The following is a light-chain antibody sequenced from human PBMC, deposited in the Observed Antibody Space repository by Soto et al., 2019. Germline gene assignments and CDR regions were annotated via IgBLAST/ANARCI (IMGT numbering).Light chain of an antibody. Sequence: EIVLTQSPGTLSLSPGERGTVSCRASQIVNSKYLAWYQHRPGQAPRLLIYDASRRATGIPDRLSGSASGTDFILTINGLEPEDFAVYYCVQYDEPPSRWTFGQGTKV. CDR3: VQYDEPPSRWT. J-gene: IGKJ1*01. V-gene: IGKV3-20*01. CDR1: QIVNSKY. CDR2: DAS.